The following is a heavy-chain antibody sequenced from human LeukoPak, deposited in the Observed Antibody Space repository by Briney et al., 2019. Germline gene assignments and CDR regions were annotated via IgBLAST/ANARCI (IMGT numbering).Heavy chain of an antibody. V-gene: IGHV3-9*01. Sequence: GRSLRLSCAASGFTFDDYAMHWVRQAPGKGLEGVSGISWNSGSIGHADSVKGRFTISRDNAKNSLYLQMNSLRAEDTALYYCAKALGALYGSGNDAFDIWGQGTMVTVSS. J-gene: IGHJ3*02. CDR3: AKALGALYGSGNDAFDI. D-gene: IGHD3-10*01. CDR1: GFTFDDYA. CDR2: ISWNSGSI.